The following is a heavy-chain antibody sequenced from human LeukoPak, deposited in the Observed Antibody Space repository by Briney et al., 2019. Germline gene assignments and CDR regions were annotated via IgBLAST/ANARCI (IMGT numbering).Heavy chain of an antibody. D-gene: IGHD6-13*01. CDR1: DDSISDYY. CDR2: IHNSGTS. Sequence: SETLSLTCTVSDDSISDYYRGWIRQPPGKGLEWIGYIHNSGTSTYNLSLKSRVTISADTSKNQFSLKLSSVTAADTAVYYCARHSAHSSTNDAFDIWGQGTMVTVSS. V-gene: IGHV4-59*01. J-gene: IGHJ3*02. CDR3: ARHSAHSSTNDAFDI.